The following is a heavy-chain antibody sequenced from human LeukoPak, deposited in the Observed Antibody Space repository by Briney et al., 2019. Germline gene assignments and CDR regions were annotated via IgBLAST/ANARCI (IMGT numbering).Heavy chain of an antibody. Sequence: QTGGSLRLSCAASGFTFTSYGMHWVRQAPGKGLEWGSVIYRGGSTYYADSVKGRFTISRDNSKNTLYLQMNSLRAEDTAVYYCARDQYYDRYWFDPWGQGTLVSVSS. CDR2: IYRGGST. D-gene: IGHD3-22*01. CDR1: GFTFTSYG. CDR3: ARDQYYDRYWFDP. J-gene: IGHJ5*02. V-gene: IGHV3-66*01.